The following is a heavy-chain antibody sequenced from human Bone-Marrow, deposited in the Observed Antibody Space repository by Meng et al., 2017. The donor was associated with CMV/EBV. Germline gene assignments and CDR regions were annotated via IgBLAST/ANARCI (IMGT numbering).Heavy chain of an antibody. V-gene: IGHV1-69*02. Sequence: SVKVSCKASGGTFSSYTISWVRQAPGQGLEWMGRIIPILGIANYAQKFQGRVTITADKSTSTAYMELSSLRSEDTAVYYCARAPRIAAAGTMLILDYWGQGTLVTVSS. J-gene: IGHJ4*02. CDR1: GGTFSSYT. CDR2: IIPILGIA. D-gene: IGHD6-13*01. CDR3: ARAPRIAAAGTMLILDY.